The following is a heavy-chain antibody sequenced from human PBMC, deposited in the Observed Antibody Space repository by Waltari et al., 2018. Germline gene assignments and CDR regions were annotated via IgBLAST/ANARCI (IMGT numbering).Heavy chain of an antibody. J-gene: IGHJ4*02. D-gene: IGHD3-10*01. Sequence: EVQLVESGGGLIQPGGSLRLSCAASGFTVSSNYMSWVRQAPGKGLEWVSVIYSGGSTYYADSVKGRFTISRDNSKNTLYLQRNSLRAEDTAVYYWARGGARAGYGSGNGWGQGTLVTVSS. CDR2: IYSGGST. CDR3: ARGGARAGYGSGNG. CDR1: GFTVSSNY. V-gene: IGHV3-53*01.